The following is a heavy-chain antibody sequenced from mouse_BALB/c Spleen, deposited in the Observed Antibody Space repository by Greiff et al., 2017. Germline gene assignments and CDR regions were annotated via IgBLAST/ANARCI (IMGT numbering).Heavy chain of an antibody. CDR1: GFNIKDTY. D-gene: IGHD1-1*01. Sequence: EVQLQQSGAELVKPGASVKLSCTASGFNIKDTYMHWVKQRPEQGLEWIGRIDPANGNTKYDPKFQGKATITADTSSNTAYLQLSSLTSEDTAVYYCARRGGSSYGYFDYWGQGTTLTVSS. V-gene: IGHV14-3*02. CDR3: ARRGGSSYGYFDY. CDR2: IDPANGNT. J-gene: IGHJ2*01.